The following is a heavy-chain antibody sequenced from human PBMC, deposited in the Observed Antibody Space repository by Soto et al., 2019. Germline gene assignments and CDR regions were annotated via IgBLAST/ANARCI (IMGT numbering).Heavy chain of an antibody. V-gene: IGHV1-2*04. CDR1: GYTFTGYY. J-gene: IGHJ4*02. D-gene: IGHD5-12*01. Sequence: QVQLVQSGAEVKKPGASVKVSCKASGYTFTGYYMHWVRQAPGQGLEWMGWINPNSGGTNYAQKFQGWVTMTRDTPISTAYRELSRLRSDDTAVYYGAREGRRDGYNYGVDYWGQGTLVTVSS. CDR3: AREGRRDGYNYGVDY. CDR2: INPNSGGT.